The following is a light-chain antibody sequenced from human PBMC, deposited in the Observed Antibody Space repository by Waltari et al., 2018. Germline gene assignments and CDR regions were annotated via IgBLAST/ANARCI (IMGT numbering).Light chain of an antibody. CDR3: SSYTSSSTLV. Sequence: QSALTQPASVSGSPGQSITISCTGASSDVGDYNYVSWYQQHPGKAPKLRIYEVSNRPSGVSNRFSGSKSGNTASLTISGLQAEDEADYYCSSYTSSSTLVFGTGTKVTV. J-gene: IGLJ1*01. CDR2: EVS. V-gene: IGLV2-14*01. CDR1: SSDVGDYNY.